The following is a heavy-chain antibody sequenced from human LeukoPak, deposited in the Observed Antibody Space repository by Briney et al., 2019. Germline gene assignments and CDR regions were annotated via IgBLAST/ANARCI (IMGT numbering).Heavy chain of an antibody. CDR3: ARGGGLDV. CDR2: INHNGNVN. V-gene: IGHV3-7*03. CDR1: GFTFSSYW. J-gene: IGHJ6*02. D-gene: IGHD3-16*01. Sequence: PEGSLRLSCAASGFTFSSYWMNWARQALGKGLEWVASINHNGNVNYYVDSVKGRFTISRDNAKNSLYLQMSNLRAEDTAVYFCARGGGLDVWGQGATVTVSS.